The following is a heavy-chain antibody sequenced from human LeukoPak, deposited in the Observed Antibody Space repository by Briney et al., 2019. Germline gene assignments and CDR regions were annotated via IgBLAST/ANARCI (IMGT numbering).Heavy chain of an antibody. CDR3: ARGGISGDHSSGGGLGY. CDR2: IKSKAHGGTT. V-gene: IGHV3-15*01. Sequence: PGGSLRLSCAASGFTFSSAWMSWVRQAPGKGLEWVGRIKSKAHGGTTDYTAPVRGRFTISRDDSKNTLYLQMSGLKTEDTAVYYCARGGISGDHSSGGGLGYWGQGTLVTVSS. J-gene: IGHJ4*02. CDR1: GFTFSSAW. D-gene: IGHD6-19*01.